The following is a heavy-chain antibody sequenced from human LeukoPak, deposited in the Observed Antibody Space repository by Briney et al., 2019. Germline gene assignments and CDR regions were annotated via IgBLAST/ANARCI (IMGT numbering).Heavy chain of an antibody. J-gene: IGHJ4*02. CDR3: AKYPGATLFDY. V-gene: IGHV3-53*01. Sequence: PGGSLRLSCAVSGFSVTSDYMSWVRQAPGKGLEWVSVIYTGGSTYYADSVKGRFTISRDNSKNTLYLQMNSLRAEDTAVYYCAKYPGATLFDYWGQGTLVTVSS. D-gene: IGHD1-26*01. CDR2: IYTGGST. CDR1: GFSVTSDY.